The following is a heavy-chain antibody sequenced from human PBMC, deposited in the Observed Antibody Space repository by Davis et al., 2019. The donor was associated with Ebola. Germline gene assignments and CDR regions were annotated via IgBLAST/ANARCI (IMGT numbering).Heavy chain of an antibody. D-gene: IGHD6-13*01. CDR1: GGSISSYY. V-gene: IGHV3-53*05. CDR2: IYSGGST. Sequence: PSETLSLTCTVSGGSISSYYWSWIRQPAGKGLEWVSVIYSGGSTYYADSVKGRFTISRDNSKNTLYLQMNSLRAEDTAVYYCARDLGEQQLEGGYYYYGMDVWGQGTTVTVSS. J-gene: IGHJ6*02. CDR3: ARDLGEQQLEGGYYYYGMDV.